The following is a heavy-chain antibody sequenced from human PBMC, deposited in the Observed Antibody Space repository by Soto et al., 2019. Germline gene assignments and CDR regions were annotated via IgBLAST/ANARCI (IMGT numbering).Heavy chain of an antibody. D-gene: IGHD3-10*01. J-gene: IGHJ4*01. CDR1: GFTFTPYW. V-gene: IGHV3-74*01. Sequence: EVQLEESGGVLVQSGGSLGLSCAASGFTFTPYWIHWVRQAPGKGLVWVSRIKGDGISIDYADSVKGRFTISRAKARDTVFLQMNDLRAEDKAVYYCARGALGSYYNAYWAHGTLVTVSS. CDR3: ARGALGSYYNAY. CDR2: IKGDGISI.